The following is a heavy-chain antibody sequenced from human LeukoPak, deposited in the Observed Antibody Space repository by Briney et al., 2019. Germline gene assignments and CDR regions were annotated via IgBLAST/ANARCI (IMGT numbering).Heavy chain of an antibody. V-gene: IGHV7-4-1*02. CDR1: GYTFTSYA. Sequence: GASVKVSCKASGYTFTSYAMNWVRQAPGQGLEWMGWINTNTGNPTYAQGFTGRFVFSLDTSVSTAYLQISSLKAEDTAVYYCARDLTVVRGAKAGWFDPWGQGTLVTVSS. J-gene: IGHJ5*02. D-gene: IGHD3-10*01. CDR2: INTNTGNP. CDR3: ARDLTVVRGAKAGWFDP.